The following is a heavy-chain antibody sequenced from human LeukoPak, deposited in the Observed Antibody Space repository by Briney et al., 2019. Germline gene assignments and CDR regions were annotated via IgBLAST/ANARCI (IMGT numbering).Heavy chain of an antibody. CDR3: AKDADIVVVTFSYYGMDV. D-gene: IGHD2-21*02. CDR2: ISYDGSNK. V-gene: IGHV3-30*18. J-gene: IGHJ6*02. Sequence: PGGSLRLSCAASGFTFSSYGMHWVRQAPGKGLEWVAVISYDGSNKYYADSVKGRFTISRDNSKNTLYLQMNSLRAEDTAVYYCAKDADIVVVTFSYYGMDVWGQGTTVTVSS. CDR1: GFTFSSYG.